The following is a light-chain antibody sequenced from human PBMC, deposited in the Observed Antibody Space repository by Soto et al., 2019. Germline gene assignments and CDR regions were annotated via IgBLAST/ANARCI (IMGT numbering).Light chain of an antibody. V-gene: IGKV1-9*01. CDR1: QGISIH. CDR3: QQLNSYPLT. CDR2: AAS. J-gene: IGKJ4*01. Sequence: DIQLTQSPSFLSSSVGDRVTISCRASQGISIHLAWYQQKPGKAPKLLIYAASTLESGDPSRFSGSGSGTEFTLTISSLQPEDFATYYCQQLNSYPLTFGGGTKVEIK.